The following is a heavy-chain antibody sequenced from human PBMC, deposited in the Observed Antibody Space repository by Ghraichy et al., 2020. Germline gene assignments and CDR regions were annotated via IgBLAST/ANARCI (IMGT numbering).Heavy chain of an antibody. J-gene: IGHJ4*02. V-gene: IGHV3-21*01. D-gene: IGHD2-2*01. Sequence: GGSLRLSCAASGFTFSSYSMNWVRQAPGKGLEWVSSISSSSYIYYADSVKGRFTISRDNAKNSLYLQMNSLRAEDTAVYYCARVPALRYCSSTSCYSLYYFDYWGQGTLVTVSS. CDR2: ISSSSYI. CDR1: GFTFSSYS. CDR3: ARVPALRYCSSTSCYSLYYFDY.